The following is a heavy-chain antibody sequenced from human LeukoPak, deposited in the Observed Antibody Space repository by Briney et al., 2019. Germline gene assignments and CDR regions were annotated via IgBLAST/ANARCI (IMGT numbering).Heavy chain of an antibody. CDR1: GGSISSYY. Sequence: SETLSLTCTVSGGSISSYYWGWIRQPPGKGLEWIGSIYYSGSTYYNPSLKSRVTISVDTSKNQFSLKLSSVTAADTAVYYCARATGVEYFDYWGQGTLVTVSS. V-gene: IGHV4-39*07. CDR3: ARATGVEYFDY. J-gene: IGHJ4*02. CDR2: IYYSGST.